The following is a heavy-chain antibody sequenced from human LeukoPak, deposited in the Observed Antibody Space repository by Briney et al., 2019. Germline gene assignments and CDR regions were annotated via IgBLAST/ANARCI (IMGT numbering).Heavy chain of an antibody. CDR1: GFTFDDYA. CDR2: ITWNSDRM. CDR3: ARGSPLGEFPDAFDI. J-gene: IGHJ3*02. V-gene: IGHV3-9*03. D-gene: IGHD3-16*01. Sequence: QPGRSLRPSCAASGFTFDDYAMHWVRQAPGKGLEWVSGITWNSDRMGYADSVKGRFTISRDNAEKSLHLQMNSLTVEDMALYYCARGSPLGEFPDAFDIWGQGTMVTVCS.